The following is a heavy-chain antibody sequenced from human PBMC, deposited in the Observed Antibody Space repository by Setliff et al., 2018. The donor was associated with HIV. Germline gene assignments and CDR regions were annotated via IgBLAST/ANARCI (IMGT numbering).Heavy chain of an antibody. V-gene: IGHV3-48*04. Sequence: GGSLRLSCAASGFTFSSYSMNWVRQAPGKGLEWVSYISSSSSTIYCADSVKGRFTISRDNAKNSLYLQMNSLRAEDMALYYCAKGRYSSSWYYFDYWGQGTLVTVSS. CDR2: ISSSSSTI. J-gene: IGHJ4*02. D-gene: IGHD6-13*01. CDR1: GFTFSSYS. CDR3: AKGRYSSSWYYFDY.